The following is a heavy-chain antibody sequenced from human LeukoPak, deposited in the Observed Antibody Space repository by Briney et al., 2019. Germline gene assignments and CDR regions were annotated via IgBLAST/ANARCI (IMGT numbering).Heavy chain of an antibody. CDR3: ARATYYDFWSGYFFDY. V-gene: IGHV4-39*07. CDR1: GGSISSSSYY. Sequence: RASETLSLTCTVSGGSISSSSYYWGWIRRPPGKGLEWIGSIYYSGSTYYNPSLKSRVTISVDTSKNQFSLKLSSVTAADTAVYYCARATYYDFWSGYFFDYWGQGTLVTVSS. D-gene: IGHD3-3*01. CDR2: IYYSGST. J-gene: IGHJ4*02.